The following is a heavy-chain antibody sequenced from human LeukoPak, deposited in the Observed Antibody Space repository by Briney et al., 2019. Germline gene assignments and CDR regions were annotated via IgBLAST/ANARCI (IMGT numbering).Heavy chain of an antibody. CDR2: ISWDGGST. D-gene: IGHD6-25*01. J-gene: IGHJ4*02. Sequence: PGGSLRLSCAASGFTFDDYAMHWVRQAPGKGLEWVSLISWDGGSTYYADSVKGRFTISRDNAKNSLYLQMNSLRAEDTAVYYCARDAHSGDYWGQGTLVTVSS. V-gene: IGHV3-43D*03. CDR1: GFTFDDYA. CDR3: ARDAHSGDY.